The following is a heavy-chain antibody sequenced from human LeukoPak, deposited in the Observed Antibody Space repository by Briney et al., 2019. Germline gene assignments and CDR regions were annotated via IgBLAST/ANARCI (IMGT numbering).Heavy chain of an antibody. J-gene: IGHJ4*02. CDR2: IIPIFGTA. Sequence: VKVSCKASGGTFSSYAISWARQAPGQGLEWMGGIIPIFGTANYAQKFQGRVTITTAESTRTAYMELSSLTSEDTAVYYCARAGYTSGWYTDYWGQGTLVTVSS. V-gene: IGHV1-69*05. CDR1: GGTFSSYA. CDR3: ARAGYTSGWYTDY. D-gene: IGHD6-19*01.